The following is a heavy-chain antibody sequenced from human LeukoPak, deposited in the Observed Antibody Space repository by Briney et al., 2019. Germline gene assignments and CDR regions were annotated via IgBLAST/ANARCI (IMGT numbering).Heavy chain of an antibody. CDR3: ARGTFHFDY. J-gene: IGHJ4*02. V-gene: IGHV4-59*08. D-gene: IGHD2/OR15-2a*01. Sequence: PSETLSLTCTVAGGSISAYYWSCIRQPPGKGLEWMGYIYYSGSTNYNPSLKSRVTISVDTSKNQFSLKLSSVTAADTAVYYCARGTFHFDYWGQGTLVTVSS. CDR1: GGSISAYY. CDR2: IYYSGST.